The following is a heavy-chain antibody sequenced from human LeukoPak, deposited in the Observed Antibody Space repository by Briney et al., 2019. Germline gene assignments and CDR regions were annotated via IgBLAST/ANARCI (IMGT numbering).Heavy chain of an antibody. CDR2: ISRSGDSL. Sequence: GGSLRLSCAASGFTFSDYYMTWIRQAPGKGLEWISFISRSGDSLYYADSVEGRFTISRDNAQDSVYLEMNSLRAEDTAIYYCARSIPYGTTWYGRSDYWGQGTLVTVSS. CDR3: ARSIPYGTTWYGRSDY. V-gene: IGHV3-11*01. D-gene: IGHD6-13*01. J-gene: IGHJ4*02. CDR1: GFTFSDYY.